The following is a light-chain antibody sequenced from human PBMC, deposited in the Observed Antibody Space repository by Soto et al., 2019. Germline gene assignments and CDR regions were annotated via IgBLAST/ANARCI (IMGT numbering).Light chain of an antibody. Sequence: RVTIACRASQSISSWLAWYQQKPGKAPKLLIYDASSLESGAQSRFSGSGSGTEFTLTISSLQPDDFATYYCQQYNSYWTFGPGPKVDIK. V-gene: IGKV1-5*01. CDR3: QQYNSYWT. CDR1: QSISSW. CDR2: DAS. J-gene: IGKJ1*01.